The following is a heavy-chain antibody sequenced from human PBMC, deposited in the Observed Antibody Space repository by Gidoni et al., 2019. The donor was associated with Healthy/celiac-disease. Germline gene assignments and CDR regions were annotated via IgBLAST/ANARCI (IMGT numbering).Heavy chain of an antibody. D-gene: IGHD1-1*01. CDR3: ARDRYRERPSPMGWFDP. V-gene: IGHV3-21*01. CDR1: GFPFSSSS. J-gene: IGHJ5*02. Sequence: EVQLVESGGGLVKPGGSLSLSCAASGFPFSSSSMNWVRQAPGKGLEWVSSISSSSSYIYYADSGKGRFTISRDNAKNSLYLQMNSLRAEDTAVYYCARDRYRERPSPMGWFDPWGQGTLVTVSS. CDR2: ISSSSSYI.